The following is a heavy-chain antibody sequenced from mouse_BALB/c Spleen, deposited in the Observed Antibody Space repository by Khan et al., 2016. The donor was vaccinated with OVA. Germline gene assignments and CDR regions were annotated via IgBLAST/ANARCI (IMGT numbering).Heavy chain of an antibody. J-gene: IGHJ2*01. D-gene: IGHD1-1*01. CDR2: ISYDGSN. Sequence: EVQLQESGPGLVKPSQSLSLTCSVTGYSFTSGYYWNWIRQFPGNKLEWMAYISYDGSNNYNPSLKNRISITRDTSKNQFFLKLHSVTTEDTATYYCARDYYGSSYYFDYWGQGTTLTVSS. CDR1: GYSFTSGYY. CDR3: ARDYYGSSYYFDY. V-gene: IGHV3-6*02.